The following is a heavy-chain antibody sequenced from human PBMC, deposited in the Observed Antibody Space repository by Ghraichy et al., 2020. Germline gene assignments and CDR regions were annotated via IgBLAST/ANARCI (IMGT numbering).Heavy chain of an antibody. Sequence: GALRLSCAASGFTFSSHWMSWVRQAPGKGLEWVANIKKDGSEKYYVDSVKGRFTISRDNAKNSLYLQMNSLRAEDTAVYYCARDLGGGWYFDYWGQGALVTVSS. V-gene: IGHV3-7*01. CDR1: GFTFSSHW. D-gene: IGHD6-19*01. CDR2: IKKDGSEK. CDR3: ARDLGGGWYFDY. J-gene: IGHJ4*02.